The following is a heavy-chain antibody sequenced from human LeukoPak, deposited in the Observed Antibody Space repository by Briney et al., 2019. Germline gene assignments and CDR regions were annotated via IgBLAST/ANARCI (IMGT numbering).Heavy chain of an antibody. Sequence: ASVKVSCKASGYTFTGYYMHWVRQAPGQGLEWMGWINPNSGGTNYAQKFRGRVTMTRDTSISTAYMELSRLRSDDTAVYYCARGRYNWNYLAFDIWGQGTMVTVSS. J-gene: IGHJ3*02. V-gene: IGHV1-2*02. D-gene: IGHD1-7*01. CDR1: GYTFTGYY. CDR3: ARGRYNWNYLAFDI. CDR2: INPNSGGT.